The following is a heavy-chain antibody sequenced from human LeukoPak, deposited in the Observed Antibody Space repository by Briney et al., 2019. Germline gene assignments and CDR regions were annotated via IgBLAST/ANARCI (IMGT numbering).Heavy chain of an antibody. CDR1: GYTFTSYG. J-gene: IGHJ5*02. Sequence: ASVKVSCKASGYTFTSYGISWVRHAPGQGLEWMGWISAYNGNTNYAQKLQGRVTMTTDTSTSTAYMELRSLRSDDTAVYYCARDARPYDYVWGSYRYDWFDPWGQGTLVTVSS. CDR2: ISAYNGNT. CDR3: ARDARPYDYVWGSYRYDWFDP. D-gene: IGHD3-16*02. V-gene: IGHV1-18*01.